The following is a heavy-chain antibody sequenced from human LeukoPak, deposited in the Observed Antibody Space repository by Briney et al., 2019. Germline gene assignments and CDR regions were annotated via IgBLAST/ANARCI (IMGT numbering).Heavy chain of an antibody. CDR1: GGSLSNSY. D-gene: IGHD2-2*01. Sequence: PSETLSLTCSVSGGSLSNSYWSWTRQPPGKGLEWIGYIYYSGSTNYRSSLKSRVTISLDTSKNQFSLKLRSVTAADTAVYYCARGALVPASMIWFDPWGQGTLVTVSS. J-gene: IGHJ5*02. CDR2: IYYSGST. CDR3: ARGALVPASMIWFDP. V-gene: IGHV4-59*08.